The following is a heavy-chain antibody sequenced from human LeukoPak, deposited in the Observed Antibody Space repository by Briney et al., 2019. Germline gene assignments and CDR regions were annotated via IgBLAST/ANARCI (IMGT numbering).Heavy chain of an antibody. Sequence: GGSLRLSCAASGFTFSTCAMSWVRQAPGKGLEWVSSISGSGGNTYYADSVKGRFTISRDNSKNTLYLQMNSLRGGDAAVYYCAKGPAPNSSGTFDYWGQGTLVTVSS. CDR3: AKGPAPNSSGTFDY. V-gene: IGHV3-23*01. CDR1: GFTFSTCA. CDR2: ISGSGGNT. D-gene: IGHD5-18*01. J-gene: IGHJ4*02.